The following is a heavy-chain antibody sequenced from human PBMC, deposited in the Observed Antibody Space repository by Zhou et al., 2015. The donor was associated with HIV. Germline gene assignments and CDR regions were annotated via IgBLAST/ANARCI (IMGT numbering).Heavy chain of an antibody. CDR1: GYTFTSYQ. Sequence: QVQLVQSGAEVKKTGASVKVSCKTSGYTFTSYQIHWVRQAPGQGLEWMGIINPSSGSTTYAQKFQGRVTMTRDTSTSTVYMELSSLRFEDTAVYYCARGDPHHVRLVIPWDWGQGTLVTV. D-gene: IGHD1-14*01. CDR3: ARGDPHHVRLVIPWD. CDR2: INPSSGST. J-gene: IGHJ4*02. V-gene: IGHV1-46*01.